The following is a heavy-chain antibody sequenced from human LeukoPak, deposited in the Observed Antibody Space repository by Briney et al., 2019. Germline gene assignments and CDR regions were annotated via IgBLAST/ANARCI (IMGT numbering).Heavy chain of an antibody. CDR1: GYTFTGYY. V-gene: IGHV1-2*02. CDR2: INPNSGGT. Sequence: ASVKVSCKASGYTFTGYYMHWVRQAPGQGLEWMGWINPNSGGTNYAQKFQGRVTMTRDTSTSTVYMELSSLRSEDTAVYYCARVLAARDSYDYWGQGTLVTVSS. J-gene: IGHJ4*02. D-gene: IGHD6-25*01. CDR3: ARVLAARDSYDY.